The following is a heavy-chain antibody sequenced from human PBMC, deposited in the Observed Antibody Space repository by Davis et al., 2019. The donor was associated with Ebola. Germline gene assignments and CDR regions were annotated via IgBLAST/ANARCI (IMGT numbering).Heavy chain of an antibody. CDR3: ARAVYSHGLIFFDY. Sequence: GESLKISCAASGFTVFNNYMTWVRQPPGKGLEWVSIIFSGGTTYYADSVKGRFTISRDNSKNTLSLQMNNLEVEDTAIYYCARAVYSHGLIFFDYWGQGSLVTVSS. V-gene: IGHV3-66*01. CDR1: GFTVFNNY. J-gene: IGHJ4*02. CDR2: IFSGGTT. D-gene: IGHD5-18*01.